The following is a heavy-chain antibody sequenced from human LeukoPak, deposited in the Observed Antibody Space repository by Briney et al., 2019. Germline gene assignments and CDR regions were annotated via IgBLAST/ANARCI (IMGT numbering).Heavy chain of an antibody. J-gene: IGHJ4*02. CDR2: ISYDGSNK. D-gene: IGHD1-7*01. V-gene: IGHV3-30*18. CDR3: AKGTANWNYVFDY. Sequence: GRALRLSCAASGFTFSSYGMHWVGQAPGKGLEGVAVISYDGSNKYYADSVKGRFTISRDNSKNTLYLQMNSLRAEDTAVYYCAKGTANWNYVFDYWGQGTLVTVSS. CDR1: GFTFSSYG.